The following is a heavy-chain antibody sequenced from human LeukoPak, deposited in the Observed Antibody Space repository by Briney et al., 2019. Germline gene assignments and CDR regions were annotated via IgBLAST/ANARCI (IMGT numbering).Heavy chain of an antibody. V-gene: IGHV3-48*01. J-gene: IGHJ4*02. CDR1: GFTFSSYS. CDR2: ISSRSSTI. D-gene: IGHD3-22*01. Sequence: PGGSLRLSCAASGFTFSSYSMNWVRQAPGKGLEWVSYISSRSSTIYYADSVKGRFTISRDKAKNSLYLQMNSLRAEDTAVYYCARVSVVIDFWGQGTLVTVSS. CDR3: ARVSVVIDF.